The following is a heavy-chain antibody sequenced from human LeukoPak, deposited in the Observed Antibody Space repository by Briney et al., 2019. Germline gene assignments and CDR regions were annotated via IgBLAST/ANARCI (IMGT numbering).Heavy chain of an antibody. J-gene: IGHJ4*02. CDR2: IWYDGSKK. CDR1: GITFRNYG. V-gene: IGHV3-33*01. D-gene: IGHD1-26*01. CDR3: ARGIVGYYPDYFDY. Sequence: PGGSLRLSCAASGITFRNYGMHWVRQAPGKGLEWVAVIWYDGSKKYYADSVKGRFTISRDNSRNTLYLQMNSLRAEDTAVYYCARGIVGYYPDYFDYWGQGTLVTVSS.